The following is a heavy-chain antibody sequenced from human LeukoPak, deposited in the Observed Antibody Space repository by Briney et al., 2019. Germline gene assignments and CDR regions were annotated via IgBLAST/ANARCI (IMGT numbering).Heavy chain of an antibody. D-gene: IGHD2-21*01. Sequence: ASVKVSCKASGYTFTSYDINWVRQATGQGLEWMGWMNPNSGNTGYAQKFQGRVTITRNTSISTAYMELSSLRSEDTAVYYCAGTKYCGGDCYSTEGYYMDVWGKGTTVTVSS. CDR1: GYTFTSYD. CDR3: AGTKYCGGDCYSTEGYYMDV. J-gene: IGHJ6*03. V-gene: IGHV1-8*03. CDR2: MNPNSGNT.